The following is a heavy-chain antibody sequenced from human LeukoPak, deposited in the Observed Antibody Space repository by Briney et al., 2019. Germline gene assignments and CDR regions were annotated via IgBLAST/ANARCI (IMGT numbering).Heavy chain of an antibody. J-gene: IGHJ3*02. D-gene: IGHD3-10*01. V-gene: IGHV1-18*01. CDR2: ISAYNGNT. CDR1: GYTFTSYG. Sequence: ASVKVSCKASGYTFTSYGISWVRQAPGQGLEWMGWISAYNGNTNYAQKLQGRVTITADKSTSTAYMELSSLRSDDTAVYYCARAYYYGSGSYLDIWGQGTMVTVSS. CDR3: ARAYYYGSGSYLDI.